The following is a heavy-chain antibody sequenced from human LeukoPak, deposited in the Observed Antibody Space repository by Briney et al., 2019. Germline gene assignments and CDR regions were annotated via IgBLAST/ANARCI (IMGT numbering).Heavy chain of an antibody. CDR1: GYTFTGYY. V-gene: IGHV1-2*02. Sequence: ASVKVSCKASGYTFTGYYMHWVRQAPGQGLEWMGWINPNSGGTNYAQKFQGRVTMTRDTSISTAYMELSRLRSDDTAVYYCARDPRGSYYGAAFDIWGQGTMVTVSS. CDR3: ARDPRGSYYGAAFDI. CDR2: INPNSGGT. J-gene: IGHJ3*02. D-gene: IGHD1-26*01.